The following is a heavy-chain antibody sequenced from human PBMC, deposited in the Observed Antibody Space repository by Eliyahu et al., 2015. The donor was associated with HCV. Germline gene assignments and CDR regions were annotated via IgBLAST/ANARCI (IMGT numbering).Heavy chain of an antibody. CDR2: XHYXGST. CDR1: GGSXTTYX. V-gene: IGHV4-59*01. D-gene: IGHD6-19*01. J-gene: IGHJ5*02. Sequence: QVQLQESGPGLVKPSETLSLTCTVSGGSXTTYXWXWXRQPPGKGLEWIGYXHYXGSTNYNPSLKSRVTISIDTSKNQFSLNLTSVTAADTAIYYCASGGGGIAVTGTGGWFDPWGQGTLVTVSS. CDR3: ASGGGGIAVTGTGGWFDP.